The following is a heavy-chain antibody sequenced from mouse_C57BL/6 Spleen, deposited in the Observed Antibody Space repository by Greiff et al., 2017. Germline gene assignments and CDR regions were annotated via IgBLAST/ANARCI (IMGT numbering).Heavy chain of an antibody. J-gene: IGHJ4*01. CDR2: MYPGSGNT. CDR3: ARGDYYGTDAMDY. V-gene: IGHV1-66*01. D-gene: IGHD1-1*01. Sequence: QVHVKQSGPELVKPGASVKISCKASGYSFTSYYIHWVKQRPGQGLEWIGWMYPGSGNTKYNEKFKGKATLTADTSSSTAYMQLCSLTSEDAAVYYCARGDYYGTDAMDYWGQGTSVTVSS. CDR1: GYSFTSYY.